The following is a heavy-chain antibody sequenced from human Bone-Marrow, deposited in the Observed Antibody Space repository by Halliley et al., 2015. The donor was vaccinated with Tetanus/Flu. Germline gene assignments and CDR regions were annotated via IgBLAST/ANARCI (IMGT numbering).Heavy chain of an antibody. J-gene: IGHJ4*02. CDR3: AKDRRGLPALADYFDY. V-gene: IGHV3-43*02. Sequence: LISDNGGSTYYADSVQGRFTISRDNSKNSLYLQMNSLRTEDTALYYCAKDRRGLPALADYFDYWGQGTLVTVSS. CDR2: ISDNGGST.